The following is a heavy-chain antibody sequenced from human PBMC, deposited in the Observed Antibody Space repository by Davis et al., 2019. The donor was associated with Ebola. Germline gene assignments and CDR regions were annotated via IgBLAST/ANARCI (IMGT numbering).Heavy chain of an antibody. CDR2: IYYSGST. CDR3: ARGGITIFGVVISPWFDP. D-gene: IGHD3-3*01. CDR1: GGSISSGDYY. Sequence: PSETLSLTCTVSGGSISSGDYYWSWIRQPPGKGLEWIGYIYYSGSTNYNPSLKSRVTISVDTSKNQFSLKLSSVTAADTAVYYCARGGITIFGVVISPWFDPWGQGTLVTVSS. J-gene: IGHJ5*02. V-gene: IGHV4-61*08.